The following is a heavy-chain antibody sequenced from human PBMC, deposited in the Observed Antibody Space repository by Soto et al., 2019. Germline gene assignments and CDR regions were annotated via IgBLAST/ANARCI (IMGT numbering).Heavy chain of an antibody. Sequence: SETQSLTYTFSGGSTSSYYWSWIPPSPGKGLEWIGYIYNIGFTRYNHCVKSRVSISVDTSKNQFSLKLTSVTAADTAVYYCTTQGFGGLHGLVDVWGQGTTVTVSS. V-gene: IGHV4-59*08. CDR1: GGSTSSYY. CDR3: TTQGFGGLHGLVDV. J-gene: IGHJ6*02. CDR2: IYNIGFT. D-gene: IGHD3-10*01.